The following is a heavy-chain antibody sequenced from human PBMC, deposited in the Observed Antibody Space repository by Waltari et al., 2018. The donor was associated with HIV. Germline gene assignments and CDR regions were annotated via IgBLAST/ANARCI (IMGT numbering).Heavy chain of an antibody. D-gene: IGHD3-9*01. CDR3: ARAKGAMTGDYHYYMDV. CDR1: GYTFNTYD. CDR2: VKPKNGKT. J-gene: IGHJ6*03. V-gene: IGHV1-8*01. Sequence: QVQLVQPGAEVRKPGASVKVSCKASGYTFNTYDINWVRQATGQGPEWVGEVKPKNGKTGCAQKCQGGVNMTSNRSLNIAYMELNNLTSDDTAVYYCARAKGAMTGDYHYYMDVWGGGTTVIVSS.